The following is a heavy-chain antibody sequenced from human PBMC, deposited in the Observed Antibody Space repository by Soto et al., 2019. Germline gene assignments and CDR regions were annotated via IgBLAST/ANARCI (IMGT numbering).Heavy chain of an antibody. Sequence: GSLRLECAASGFTFSSYAMHWVRQAPGKGLEWVAVISYDGSNKYYADSVKGRFTISRDNSKNTLYLQMNSLRAEDTAVYYCARAGGSSRRGYFDYWGQGTLVTVSS. CDR3: ARAGGSSRRGYFDY. J-gene: IGHJ4*02. V-gene: IGHV3-30-3*01. CDR2: ISYDGSNK. CDR1: GFTFSSYA. D-gene: IGHD1-26*01.